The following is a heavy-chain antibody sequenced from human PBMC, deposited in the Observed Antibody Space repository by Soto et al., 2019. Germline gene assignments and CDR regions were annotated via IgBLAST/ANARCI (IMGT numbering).Heavy chain of an antibody. CDR2: MQPSTGRT. V-gene: IGHV1-8*01. CDR3: ARGVSAGVDY. J-gene: IGHJ4*01. CDR1: GYSFTSLD. D-gene: IGHD1-26*01. Sequence: QVQLVQSGAEVREPGASVKVSCKASGYSFTSLDINWVRQTAGQGLEWMGWMQPSTGRTGYAQKFQGRVTMTRDTSINTAYMELTTLTPDDTAFSDCARGVSAGVDYWGHGTLVTVSS.